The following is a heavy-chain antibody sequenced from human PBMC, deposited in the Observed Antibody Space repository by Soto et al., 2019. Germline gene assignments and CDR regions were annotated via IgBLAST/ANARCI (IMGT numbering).Heavy chain of an antibody. CDR3: AREGGGYYFDY. CDR2: ISSSSSTM. Sequence: EVQLVESGGGSVQPGGCLRLSCAASGFTFSSYSMNWVRLARGKGLEWVSYISSSSSTMYYADSVKGRLTIPRDKAKNSLYPQMNSLGAEDTAVYYCAREGGGYYFDYWGQGTLVTVSS. D-gene: IGHD3-16*01. CDR1: GFTFSSYS. V-gene: IGHV3-48*01. J-gene: IGHJ4*02.